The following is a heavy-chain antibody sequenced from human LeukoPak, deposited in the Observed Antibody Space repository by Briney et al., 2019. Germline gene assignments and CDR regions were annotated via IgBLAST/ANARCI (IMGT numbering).Heavy chain of an antibody. CDR2: IKSDGSST. Sequence: GGSLRLSCAASGFTFSSDWMHWVRQAPGKGLVWVSRIKSDGSSTSYADSVKGRFIISRDNAKNTLYLQMNSLRAEDTAVYYCARDSAECTGGYCYLVSWGQGTLVTVSS. D-gene: IGHD2-8*02. V-gene: IGHV3-74*01. CDR3: ARDSAECTGGYCYLVS. J-gene: IGHJ4*02. CDR1: GFTFSSDW.